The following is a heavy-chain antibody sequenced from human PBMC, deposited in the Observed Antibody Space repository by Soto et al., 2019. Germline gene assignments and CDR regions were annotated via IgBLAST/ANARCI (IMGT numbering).Heavy chain of an antibody. CDR1: GFTFSSYA. CDR2: ISGSGGST. CDR3: AKESRVHDYGDYNAFDI. J-gene: IGHJ3*02. Sequence: GGSLRLSCAASGFTFSSYAMSWVRQAPGKGLEWVSAISGSGGSTYYADSVKGRFTISRENSKNTLYLQMNSLRAEDTAVYSCAKESRVHDYGDYNAFDIWGQGTMVTVSS. V-gene: IGHV3-23*01. D-gene: IGHD4-17*01.